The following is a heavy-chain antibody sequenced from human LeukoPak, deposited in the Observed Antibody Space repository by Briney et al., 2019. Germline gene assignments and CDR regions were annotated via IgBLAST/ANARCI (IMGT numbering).Heavy chain of an antibody. V-gene: IGHV4-38-2*02. Sequence: PSETLSLTCTVSGYSISSGYYWGWIRQPPGKGLEWIGSIYHSGSTYYNPSLKSRVTISVDTSKNQFSLKLSSVTAADTAVYYCARVGGGYNQNAWGQGTLVTVSS. D-gene: IGHD5-24*01. CDR2: IYHSGST. CDR1: GYSISSGYY. J-gene: IGHJ5*02. CDR3: ARVGGGYNQNA.